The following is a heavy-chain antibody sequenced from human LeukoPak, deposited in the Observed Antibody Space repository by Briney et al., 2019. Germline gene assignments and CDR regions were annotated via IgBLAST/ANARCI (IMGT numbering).Heavy chain of an antibody. V-gene: IGHV1-8*02. J-gene: IGHJ4*02. D-gene: IGHD3-3*01. CDR1: GYTFTSYG. CDR2: MNPNSGNT. CDR3: ASLPSRVSGFVGGTQRDY. Sequence: ASVKVSCKASGYTFTSYGISWVRQAPGQGLEWMGWMNPNSGNTGYAQKFQGRVTMTRNTSISTAYMELSSLRSEDTAVYYCASLPSRVSGFVGGTQRDYWGQGTLVTVSS.